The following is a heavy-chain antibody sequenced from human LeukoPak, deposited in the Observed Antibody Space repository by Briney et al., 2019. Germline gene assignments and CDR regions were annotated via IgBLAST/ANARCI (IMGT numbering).Heavy chain of an antibody. V-gene: IGHV4-61*02. CDR2: ISSSGST. CDR1: GDSISSGDYY. D-gene: IGHD3-22*01. CDR3: ARGPYSYDRSGAFDI. Sequence: SDTLSLTCTVSGDSISSGDYYWSWIRQPAGKGLEWIGRISSSGSTNYNPSLKSRVTISVDTSKNQFSLKLSSVTAADTAVYFCARGPYSYDRSGAFDIWGQGTMVTVSS. J-gene: IGHJ3*02.